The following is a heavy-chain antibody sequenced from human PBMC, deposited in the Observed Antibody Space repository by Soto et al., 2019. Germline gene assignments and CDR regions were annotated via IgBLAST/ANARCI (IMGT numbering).Heavy chain of an antibody. J-gene: IGHJ4*02. CDR2: ISGNGGST. CDR1: GFTFSNYA. Sequence: GGSLRLSCAASGFTFSNYAMSWVRQAPGKGLEWVSTISGNGGSTYYADSVKGRFTISRDNSKNMLFLQINGLRDDDSAVYYCAKRPASIITFDYWGQGTPVTVSS. D-gene: IGHD2-2*01. V-gene: IGHV3-23*01. CDR3: AKRPASIITFDY.